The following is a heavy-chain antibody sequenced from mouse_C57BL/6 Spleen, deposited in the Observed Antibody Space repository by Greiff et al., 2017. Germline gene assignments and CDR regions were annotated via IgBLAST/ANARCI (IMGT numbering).Heavy chain of an antibody. Sequence: VHVKQSGPVLVKPGASVKMSCKASGYTFTDYYMNWVKQSHGKSLEWIGVINPYNGGTSYNQKFKGKATLTVDKSSSTAYMELNSLTSEDSAVYYCARGTTVVAKDFDYWGQGTTLTVSS. D-gene: IGHD1-1*01. V-gene: IGHV1-19*01. CDR3: ARGTTVVAKDFDY. J-gene: IGHJ2*01. CDR1: GYTFTDYY. CDR2: INPYNGGT.